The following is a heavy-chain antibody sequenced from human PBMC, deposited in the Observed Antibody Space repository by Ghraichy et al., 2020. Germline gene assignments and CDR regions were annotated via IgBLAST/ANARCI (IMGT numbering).Heavy chain of an antibody. CDR2: IYYSGST. CDR1: GGSISSSSYY. CDR3: ARRGRRYSNPPFDY. V-gene: IGHV4-39*01. J-gene: IGHJ4*02. D-gene: IGHD4-11*01. Sequence: SETLSLTCTVSGGSISSSSYYWGWIRQPPGKGLEWIGSIYYSGSTYYNPSLKSRVTISVDTSKNQFSLKLSSVTAADTAVYYCARRGRRYSNPPFDYWGQGTLVTVSS.